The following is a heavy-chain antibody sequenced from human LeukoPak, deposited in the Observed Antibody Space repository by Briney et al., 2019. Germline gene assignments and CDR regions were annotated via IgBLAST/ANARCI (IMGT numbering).Heavy chain of an antibody. CDR3: TRGWRSLQSNQISPFDS. Sequence: GASVKVSCKASGYAFTDYGIGWVRQAPGHGLEWLGWISGYTGATNYAQNLQARVAMTTDTATSTAYMELRSLTSDDTAMYYCTRGWRSLQSNQISPFDSWGLGTLVTVSS. V-gene: IGHV1-18*04. D-gene: IGHD5-24*01. CDR2: ISGYTGAT. J-gene: IGHJ4*02. CDR1: GYAFTDYG.